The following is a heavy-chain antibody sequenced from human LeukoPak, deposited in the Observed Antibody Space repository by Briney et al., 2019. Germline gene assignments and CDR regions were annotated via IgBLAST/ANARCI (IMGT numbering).Heavy chain of an antibody. V-gene: IGHV1-58*02. CDR3: ARGRQQLVPFDY. D-gene: IGHD6-13*01. CDR1: GFTFTSSA. CDR2: IVVGSGNT. J-gene: IGHJ4*02. Sequence: SVKVSCKASGFTFTSSAMQWVRQARGQRLEWIGWIVVGSGNTNYAQKFQERVTITRDMSTSTAYMELSSLRSEDTAVYYCARGRQQLVPFDYWGQGTLVTVSS.